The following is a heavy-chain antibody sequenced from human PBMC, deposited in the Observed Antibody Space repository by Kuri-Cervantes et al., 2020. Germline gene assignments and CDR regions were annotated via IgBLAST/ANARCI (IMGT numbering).Heavy chain of an antibody. Sequence: GESLKISCAASGFTFSSYAMHWVRRAPGKRLEWVSIIAYDGSNKYYADSVKGRFTISRDNSKNTLYLQMNSLRAEDTAVYYCASPLIAVAGSGFDYWGQGTLVTVSS. CDR2: IAYDGSNK. V-gene: IGHV3-30-3*01. CDR1: GFTFSSYA. CDR3: ASPLIAVAGSGFDY. J-gene: IGHJ4*02. D-gene: IGHD6-19*01.